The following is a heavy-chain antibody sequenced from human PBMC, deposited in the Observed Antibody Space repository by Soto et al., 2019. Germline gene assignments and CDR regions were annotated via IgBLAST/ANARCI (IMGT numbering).Heavy chain of an antibody. J-gene: IGHJ6*03. CDR1: GFTFTSYA. CDR2: ISGSGGST. D-gene: IGHD3-16*01. CDR3: AREGGGFYYYYYMDV. Sequence: EVQLLESGGGLVQPGGSLRLSCAASGFTFTSYAMSWVRQAPGKGLEWVSAISGSGGSTYYADSVKGRFTISRDNSKNPLYLQMNGLSAEDTAVYFCAREGGGFYYYYYMDVWGKGTTVTVSS. V-gene: IGHV3-23*01.